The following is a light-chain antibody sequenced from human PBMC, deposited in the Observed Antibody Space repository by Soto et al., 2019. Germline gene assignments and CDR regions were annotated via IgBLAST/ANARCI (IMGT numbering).Light chain of an antibody. CDR2: DVN. V-gene: IGLV2-14*03. J-gene: IGLJ1*01. CDR1: SVDVGGFEY. CDR3: SSYTSSNTYV. Sequence: QSALAQPASVSGSPGQSIAISCTGTSVDVGGFEYVSWYQQHPGKVPKLMIYDVNNRPSGVSNRFSGSKSGNMASLTISGLQAEDEADYFCSSYTSSNTYVFGTGTKVTVL.